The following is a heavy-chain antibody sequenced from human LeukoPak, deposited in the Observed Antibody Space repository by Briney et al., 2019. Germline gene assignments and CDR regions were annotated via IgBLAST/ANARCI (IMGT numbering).Heavy chain of an antibody. CDR3: ARAVHYYGSGSPWGYYLYYHMDG. V-gene: IGHV4-38-2*02. CDR2: ISHSENT. J-gene: IGHJ6*03. Sequence: RSSETLSLTCSVSGDSISSSYFWGWIRQPPGTRLEWIGGISHSENTFYNPSLKSRVTISVVTTKNQFSLKLSSVTAADTAVYYCARAVHYYGSGSPWGYYLYYHMDGWGKGTTVTLS. CDR1: GDSISSSYF. D-gene: IGHD3-10*01.